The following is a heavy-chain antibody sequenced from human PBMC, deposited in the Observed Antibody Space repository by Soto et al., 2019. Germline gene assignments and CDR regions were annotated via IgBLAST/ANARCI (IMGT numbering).Heavy chain of an antibody. Sequence: LSLTCAVYGGSFSGYYWSWIRQPPGKGLEWIGEINHSGSTNYNPSLKSRVTISVDTSKNQFSLKLSSVTAADTAVYYCARGRSTMVRGVITGYYYYYGMDVWGQGTTVTVSS. CDR1: GGSFSGYY. CDR3: ARGRSTMVRGVITGYYYYYGMDV. J-gene: IGHJ6*02. CDR2: INHSGST. V-gene: IGHV4-34*01. D-gene: IGHD3-10*01.